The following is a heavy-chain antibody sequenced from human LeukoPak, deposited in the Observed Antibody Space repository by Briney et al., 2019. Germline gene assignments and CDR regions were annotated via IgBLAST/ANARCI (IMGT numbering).Heavy chain of an antibody. D-gene: IGHD1-1*01. CDR2: IIPIFGTA. Sequence: SVKVSCMASGGTFSSYAISWVRQAPGQGLEWMGGIIPIFGTANYAQKFQGRVTITADKSTSTAYMELSSLRSEDTAVYYCARGGTGRPDFDYWGQGTLVTVSS. J-gene: IGHJ4*02. CDR3: ARGGTGRPDFDY. V-gene: IGHV1-69*06. CDR1: GGTFSSYA.